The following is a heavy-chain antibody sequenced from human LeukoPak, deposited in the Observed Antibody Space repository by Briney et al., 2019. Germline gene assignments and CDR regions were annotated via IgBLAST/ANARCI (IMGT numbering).Heavy chain of an antibody. CDR3: AKAFGSGDYYYYMDV. V-gene: IGHV3-43D*03. J-gene: IGHJ6*03. CDR2: ISWDGGST. D-gene: IGHD3-10*01. Sequence: GGSLRLSCAASGFTFDDYAMHWVRQAPGKGLEWVSLISWDGGSTYYADSVKGRFTISRDNSKNSLYLQMNSLRAEDTALYYCAKAFGSGDYYYYMDVWGKGTTVTISS. CDR1: GFTFDDYA.